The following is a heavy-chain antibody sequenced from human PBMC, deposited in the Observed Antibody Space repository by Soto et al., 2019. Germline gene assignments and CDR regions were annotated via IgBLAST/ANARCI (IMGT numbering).Heavy chain of an antibody. V-gene: IGHV3-30*18. CDR1: GFIFSNYG. CDR3: AKRVGVVGGSEPPFLEY. D-gene: IGHD2-15*01. J-gene: IGHJ4*02. CDR2: ISFDGKNI. Sequence: QVQLVESGGGVVQPGKSLRLSCAASGFIFSNYGMHWVRQAPGTGLEWVSLISFDGKNINYADSVKGRFTIYRDNPKNTLDLEMNSLSTEDTDVYYCAKRVGVVGGSEPPFLEYWGKGTLVTVSS.